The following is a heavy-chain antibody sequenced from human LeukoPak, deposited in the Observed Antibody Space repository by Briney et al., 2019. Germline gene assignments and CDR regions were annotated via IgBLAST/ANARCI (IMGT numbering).Heavy chain of an antibody. CDR2: INPSGGST. Sequence: ASVKVSCKASGYTFTSYYMHWVRQAPGQGLEWMGIINPSGGSTSYAQKFQGRVTMTRDMSTSTVYMELSSLRSEDTAVYYCVRTLRIRLRYYYYMDVWGKGTTVTVSS. J-gene: IGHJ6*03. CDR1: GYTFTSYY. V-gene: IGHV1-46*01. CDR3: VRTLRIRLRYYYYMDV. D-gene: IGHD2-21*02.